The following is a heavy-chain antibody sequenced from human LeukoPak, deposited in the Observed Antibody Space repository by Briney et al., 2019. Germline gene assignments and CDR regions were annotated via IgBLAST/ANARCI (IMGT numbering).Heavy chain of an antibody. CDR3: ARDHYGSGSY. CDR1: GFTFSDYY. V-gene: IGHV3-11*05. D-gene: IGHD3-10*01. CDR2: ISGSSSFT. J-gene: IGHJ4*02. Sequence: PGGSLRLPCAASGFTFSDYYMNWIRQAPGKGLEWVSYISGSSSFTNYADSVKGRFTISRDNAKNSLYLQMNSLRAEDTAVYYCARDHYGSGSYWGQGTLVSVSS.